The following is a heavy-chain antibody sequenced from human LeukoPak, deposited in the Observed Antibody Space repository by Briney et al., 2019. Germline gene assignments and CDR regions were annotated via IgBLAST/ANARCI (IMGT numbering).Heavy chain of an antibody. CDR3: ARAYGSSYNWFDP. Sequence: GASVKVSCKASGYTFTGYYIHWVRQAPGQGLEWMGWINPNSGDTNYAQKFQGRVTMTRDTSISTAYMELSRLRSDDTAVYFCARAYGSSYNWFDPWGQGTLVTVSS. D-gene: IGHD4-17*01. V-gene: IGHV1-2*02. CDR1: GYTFTGYY. J-gene: IGHJ5*02. CDR2: INPNSGDT.